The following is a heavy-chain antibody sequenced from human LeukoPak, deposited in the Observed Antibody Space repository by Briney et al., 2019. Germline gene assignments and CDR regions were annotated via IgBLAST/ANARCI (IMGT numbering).Heavy chain of an antibody. CDR2: ISSSSSYI. CDR1: GFTFSSYS. V-gene: IGHV3-21*01. Sequence: GGSLRLSCAASGFTFSSYSMNWARQAPGKGLEWVSSISSSSSYIYYADSVKGRFTISRDNAKNSLYLQMNSLRAEDTAVYYCARDRDSSGLFDYWGQGTLVTVSS. CDR3: ARDRDSSGLFDY. D-gene: IGHD6-19*01. J-gene: IGHJ4*02.